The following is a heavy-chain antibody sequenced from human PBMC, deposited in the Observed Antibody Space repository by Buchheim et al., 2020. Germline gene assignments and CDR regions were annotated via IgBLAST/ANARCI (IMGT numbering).Heavy chain of an antibody. J-gene: IGHJ5*02. V-gene: IGHV4-39*07. Sequence: QLQLQESGPGLVKPSETLSLTCTVSGGSISSSSYYWGWIRQPPGKGLEWIGSIYYSGSTYYNPSLQSRVTISVDTSKNQFSLKLSSVTAADTAVYYCARCPSLGKGWFDPWGQGTL. CDR3: ARCPSLGKGWFDP. CDR2: IYYSGST. CDR1: GGSISSSSYY. D-gene: IGHD3-16*01.